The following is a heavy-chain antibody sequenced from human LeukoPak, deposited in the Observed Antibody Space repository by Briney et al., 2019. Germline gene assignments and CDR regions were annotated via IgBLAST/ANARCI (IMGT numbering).Heavy chain of an antibody. CDR1: GFTFSNYG. CDR3: ARYNTGSVDY. D-gene: IGHD2-8*02. Sequence: GGSLRLSCAASGFTFSNYGMHWVRQAPGKGLEWVAVIWYDGSMKYSADSVKGRFTISRDNSKNTLYLQMDSLRAEDTAVYYCARYNTGSVDYWGQGTVVTVSS. CDR2: IWYDGSMK. J-gene: IGHJ4*02. V-gene: IGHV3-33*01.